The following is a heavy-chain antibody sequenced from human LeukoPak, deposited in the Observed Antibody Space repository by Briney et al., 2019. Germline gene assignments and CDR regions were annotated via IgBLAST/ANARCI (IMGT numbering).Heavy chain of an antibody. CDR2: IYTSGST. V-gene: IGHV4-61*02. CDR1: GGSISSGSDY. Sequence: PSEALSLTCMVSGGSISSGSDYWCCIRQPAGKGLEWIGRIYTSGSTNYNPSLKRRVTISVDTSKNQCSRKVSSVTAVDTAVYYCARVGYYGVVRIFDYWGQGTLVTVSS. D-gene: IGHD3-10*01. J-gene: IGHJ4*02. CDR3: ARVGYYGVVRIFDY.